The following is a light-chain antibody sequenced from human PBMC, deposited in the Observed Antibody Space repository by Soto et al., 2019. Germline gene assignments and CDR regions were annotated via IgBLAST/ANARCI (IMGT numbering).Light chain of an antibody. Sequence: DIQLTQSPSSLSASVGDRITITCRSSQSISRYLNWYQQRPGTAPKVLIYESSLLQSGVPSRFSGSGSGTDFTLTISSLQPEDFATYYCQHFKSFPITFGQGTRREIK. CDR1: QSISRY. J-gene: IGKJ5*01. CDR3: QHFKSFPIT. CDR2: ESS. V-gene: IGKV1-39*01.